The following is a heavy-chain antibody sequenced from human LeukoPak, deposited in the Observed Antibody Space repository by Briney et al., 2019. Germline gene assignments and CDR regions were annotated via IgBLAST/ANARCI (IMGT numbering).Heavy chain of an antibody. CDR2: INSNSGGT. CDR3: ARPVHVPNYYDSSGLDY. CDR1: GYTFTDYY. V-gene: IGHV1-2*02. Sequence: ASVKVSCKTSGYTFTDYYIHWMRQAPGQGLEWMGWINSNSGGTSYAQKFQGRVTLTRDTPTRTAFMELNRLTSDDTAVYYCARPVHVPNYYDSSGLDYWGQGTLVTVSS. J-gene: IGHJ4*02. D-gene: IGHD3-22*01.